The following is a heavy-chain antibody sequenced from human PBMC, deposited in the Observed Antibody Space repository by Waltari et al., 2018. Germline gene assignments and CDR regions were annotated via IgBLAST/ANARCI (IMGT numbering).Heavy chain of an antibody. CDR3: ARSGYQTPGWDY. CDR2: INHSGRT. D-gene: IGHD3-22*01. Sequence: QVQLQESGPGLVKPSGTLSLTCAVSGASISSIYWWSWVRQSPGKGLEWIGEINHSGRTSYNPSLKSRVTISVDISKNPFSLNLNSVTAADTAVYYCARSGYQTPGWDYWGQGTLVTVSS. CDR1: GASISSIYW. J-gene: IGHJ4*02. V-gene: IGHV4-4*02.